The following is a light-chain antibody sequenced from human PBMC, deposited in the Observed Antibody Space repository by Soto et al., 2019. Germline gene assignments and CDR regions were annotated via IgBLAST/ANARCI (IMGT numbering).Light chain of an antibody. J-gene: IGLJ2*01. CDR1: SSNIGADNA. V-gene: IGLV1-40*01. Sequence: QSVLTQPPSVSGAPGQRVTISCTGTSSNIGADNAVQWYQQLPGTAPKLLMYGNSNRPSGVSDRFSGSKSGTSASLAITGLPAEDEADYYCQSYDSSLSGVVFGGGTKVTVL. CDR3: QSYDSSLSGVV. CDR2: GNS.